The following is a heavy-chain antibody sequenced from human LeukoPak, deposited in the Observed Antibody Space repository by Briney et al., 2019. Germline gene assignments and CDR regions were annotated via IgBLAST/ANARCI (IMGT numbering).Heavy chain of an antibody. Sequence: SETLSLTCTVSGGSISSGTYYWSWIRQPAGKGLEWTGRMHSSGSTNYNPSLKSRVTISVDTSKNQFSLKLSSVTAADTAVYYCARGDYYDSSGYSLWGQGTLVTVSS. CDR3: ARGDYYDSSGYSL. CDR2: MHSSGST. V-gene: IGHV4-61*02. J-gene: IGHJ4*02. CDR1: GGSISSGTYY. D-gene: IGHD3-22*01.